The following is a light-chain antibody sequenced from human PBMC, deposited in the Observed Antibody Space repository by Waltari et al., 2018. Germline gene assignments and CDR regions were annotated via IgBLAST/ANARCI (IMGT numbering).Light chain of an antibody. CDR1: QGLSSF. Sequence: DIQVTQSACCVTGSVGGRGTITCRASQGLSSFLACYQHTPGKAPKLLLYGASTLQSGVSGTFSGGGSGTEFTLTLIILPPEDFATYYCQPTTSYQLPFGGGTKVEI. J-gene: IGKJ4*01. V-gene: IGKV1-9*01. CDR3: QPTTSYQLP. CDR2: GAS.